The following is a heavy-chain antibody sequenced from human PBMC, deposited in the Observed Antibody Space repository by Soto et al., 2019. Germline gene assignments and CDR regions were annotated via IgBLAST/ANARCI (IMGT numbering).Heavy chain of an antibody. V-gene: IGHV1-8*01. J-gene: IGHJ5*02. CDR2: MIPNSGNT. D-gene: IGHD6-19*01. CDR1: GNTFTSHD. CDR3: ARGSSGWYDP. Sequence: QVQLVQSGAEVKKPGASVKVSCKASGNTFTSHDINWVRQATGQGLEWMGWMIPNSGNTVYAQKFQGRVTMTRNTSISTAYMELSSLTSEDTAVYYCARGSSGWYDPWGQGTLVTVSS.